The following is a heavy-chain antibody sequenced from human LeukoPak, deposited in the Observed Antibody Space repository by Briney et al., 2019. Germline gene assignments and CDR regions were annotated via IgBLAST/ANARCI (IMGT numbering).Heavy chain of an antibody. CDR3: ARRDYDFWSGYYPGYYGMDV. Sequence: SETLSLTCTVSGGSISSSSYYWGWIRQPPGKGLEWIVSIYYSGSTYYNPSLKSRVTISVDTSKNQFSLKLSSVTAADTAVYYCARRDYDFWSGYYPGYYGMDVWGQGTTVTVSS. V-gene: IGHV4-39*01. CDR1: GGSISSSSYY. D-gene: IGHD3-3*01. CDR2: IYYSGST. J-gene: IGHJ6*02.